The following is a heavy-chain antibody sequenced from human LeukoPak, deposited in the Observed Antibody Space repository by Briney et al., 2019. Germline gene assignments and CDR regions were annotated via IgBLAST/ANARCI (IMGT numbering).Heavy chain of an antibody. CDR3: AKGSRYYYYYMDV. CDR2: IYHSGST. CDR1: GYSISSGYY. V-gene: IGHV4-38-2*01. J-gene: IGHJ6*03. Sequence: PSETLSLTCAVSGYSISSGYYWGWIRQPPWKGLEWIGSIYHSGSTYYNPSLKSRVTISVDTSKNQFSLKLSSVTAADTAVYYCAKGSRYYYYYMDVWGKGTTVTVSS.